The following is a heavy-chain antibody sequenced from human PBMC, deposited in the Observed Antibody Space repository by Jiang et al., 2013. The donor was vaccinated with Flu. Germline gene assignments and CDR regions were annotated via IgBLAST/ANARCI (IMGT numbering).Heavy chain of an antibody. V-gene: IGHV1-69*02. Sequence: GAEVKKPGSSVTVSCKASGDTFVTYSLNWVRQAPGQGLEWIGRIIPILNKIDTAQKFQGRFTLTADKSTGTAYMEVRSLRSEDTAMYYCARHLPQHSSWYRFWGQGTLVIVSS. CDR1: GDTFVTYS. J-gene: IGHJ4*02. D-gene: IGHD6-13*01. CDR2: IIPILNKI. CDR3: ARHLPQHSSWYRF.